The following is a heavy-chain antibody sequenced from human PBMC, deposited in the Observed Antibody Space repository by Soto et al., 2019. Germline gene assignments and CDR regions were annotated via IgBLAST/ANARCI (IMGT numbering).Heavy chain of an antibody. J-gene: IGHJ4*02. Sequence: SETLSLTCTVSGGSISSSSYYWGWIRQPPGKGLEWIGSIYYSGSTYYNPSLKSRVTISVDTSKNQFSLKLSSVTAADTAVYYCAGMRADYYDSSGYHGIDYWGQGTLVTVS. CDR3: AGMRADYYDSSGYHGIDY. V-gene: IGHV4-39*01. CDR1: GGSISSSSYY. D-gene: IGHD3-22*01. CDR2: IYYSGST.